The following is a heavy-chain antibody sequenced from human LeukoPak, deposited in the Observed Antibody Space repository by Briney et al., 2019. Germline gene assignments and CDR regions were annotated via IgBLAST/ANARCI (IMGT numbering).Heavy chain of an antibody. D-gene: IGHD2-2*01. Sequence: GASVKVSCKASGYTFTSYYMHWVRQAPGQGLEWMGIINPSGGSTNYAQKFQGRVTMTRDMSTNTVYMELSSLRSEDTAVYYCARDQGCSSTSCFIDYWGQGTLVTVSS. CDR2: INPSGGST. J-gene: IGHJ4*02. CDR1: GYTFTSYY. V-gene: IGHV1-46*01. CDR3: ARDQGCSSTSCFIDY.